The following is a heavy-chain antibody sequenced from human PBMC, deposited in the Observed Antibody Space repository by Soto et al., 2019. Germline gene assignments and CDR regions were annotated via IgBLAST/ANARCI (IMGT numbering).Heavy chain of an antibody. CDR1: GGSISSGDYY. Sequence: NPSETLSLTCTVSGGSISSGDYYWSWIRQPPGKGLEWIGYIYYSGSTYYNPSLKSRVTISVDTSKNQFSLKLSSVTAADTAVYYCARDDITIFGVVREIYYGMDVWGQGTTVTVSS. V-gene: IGHV4-30-4*01. D-gene: IGHD3-3*01. CDR3: ARDDITIFGVVREIYYGMDV. J-gene: IGHJ6*02. CDR2: IYYSGST.